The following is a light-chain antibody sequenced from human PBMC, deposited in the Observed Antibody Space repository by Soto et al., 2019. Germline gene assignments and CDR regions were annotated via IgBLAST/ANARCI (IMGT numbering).Light chain of an antibody. CDR2: DAS. V-gene: IGKV1-5*01. Sequence: DIEMTQSPSPLSASVGEGVTFPCGASQPIRRWLAWYQQRPRKAPKVLIYDASTLESGVPARFSGSGSETEFTLTISSLQPEDSATYYCQHYNSDPWTFGQGTKVEIK. CDR3: QHYNSDPWT. J-gene: IGKJ1*01. CDR1: QPIRRW.